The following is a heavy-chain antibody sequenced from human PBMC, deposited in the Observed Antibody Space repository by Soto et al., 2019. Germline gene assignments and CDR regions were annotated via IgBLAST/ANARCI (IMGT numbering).Heavy chain of an antibody. Sequence: ASVKVSCKASGYTFTSYYMHWVRQAPGQGLEWMGIINPSGGSTSYAQKFQGRVTMTRDTSTSTVYMELSSLRSEDTAVCYCARAYGIFGVVIIDGWFDPWGQGTLVTVSS. J-gene: IGHJ5*02. CDR1: GYTFTSYY. D-gene: IGHD3-3*01. CDR2: INPSGGST. CDR3: ARAYGIFGVVIIDGWFDP. V-gene: IGHV1-46*01.